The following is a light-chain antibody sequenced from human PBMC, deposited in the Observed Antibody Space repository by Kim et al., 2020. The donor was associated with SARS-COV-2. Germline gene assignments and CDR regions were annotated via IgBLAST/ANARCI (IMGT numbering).Light chain of an antibody. Sequence: SPGHRATPSRRARQRGCSRYLAGYPKKPRRAPTLLIYGASSRATGIPDRFSGGGSGTDFTLPLSRLEPEDFAVYFCQQYGRSELTFGGGTKVDIK. CDR3: QQYGRSELT. J-gene: IGKJ4*01. V-gene: IGKV3-20*01. CDR1: QRGCSRY. CDR2: GAS.